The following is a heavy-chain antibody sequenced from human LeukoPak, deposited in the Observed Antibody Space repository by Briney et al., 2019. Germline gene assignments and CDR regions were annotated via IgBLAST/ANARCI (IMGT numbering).Heavy chain of an antibody. J-gene: IGHJ6*02. D-gene: IGHD2-2*01. CDR3: ARDRGSSNYYYYYGMDV. V-gene: IGHV3-30*02. CDR2: IRYDGSNK. Sequence: GGSLRLSCAASGFTFSSYGMHWVRQAPGKGLEWVAFIRYDGSNKYYADSVKGRFTISRDNSKNTLYLQMNSLRVEDTAVYYCARDRGSSNYYYYYGMDVWGQGTTVTVSS. CDR1: GFTFSSYG.